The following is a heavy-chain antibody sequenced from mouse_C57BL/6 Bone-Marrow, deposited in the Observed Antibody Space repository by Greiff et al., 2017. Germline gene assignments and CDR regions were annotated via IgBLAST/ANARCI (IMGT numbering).Heavy chain of an antibody. CDR3: TGAMVTTGGGFAY. V-gene: IGHV6-3*01. CDR1: GFTFSNYW. CDR2: IRLKSDNYAT. D-gene: IGHD2-2*01. J-gene: IGHJ3*01. Sequence: EVMLVESGGGLVQPGGSMKLSCVASGFTFSNYWMNWVRQSPEKGLEWVAQIRLKSDNYATHYAESVKGRFTISRDDSKSSVYLQMNNLRAEDTGIYYCTGAMVTTGGGFAYWGQGTLVTVSA.